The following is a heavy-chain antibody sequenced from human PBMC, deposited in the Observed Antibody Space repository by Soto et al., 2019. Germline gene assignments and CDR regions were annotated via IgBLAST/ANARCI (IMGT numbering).Heavy chain of an antibody. CDR3: AKRSSSSTFDY. J-gene: IGHJ4*02. CDR2: ISGSDDST. V-gene: IGHV3-23*01. CDR1: GFTFSSYA. D-gene: IGHD6-6*01. Sequence: EVQLLESGGGLVQPGESLRLSCAASGFTFSSYAMSWVRQAPGKGLEWVSVISGSDDSTYYADSVKGRFTISRDTSTNTLYLQMNSLRAEDTVVYYWAKRSSSSTFDYWGQGTLVTVSS.